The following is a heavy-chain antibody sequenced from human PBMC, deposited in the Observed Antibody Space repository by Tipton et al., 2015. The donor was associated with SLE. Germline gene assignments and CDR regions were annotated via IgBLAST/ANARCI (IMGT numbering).Heavy chain of an antibody. D-gene: IGHD3-3*01. J-gene: IGHJ4*02. Sequence: GSLRLSCAASGFTFSNYAMCWVRQAPGKGLEWVSAITGSGDRTYYIDSVKGRFTISRDNSKNSLYLQMNGLRAEDTAVYYCARSPVDYWNGYSAWGQGTLVAVSS. CDR3: ARSPVDYWNGYSA. V-gene: IGHV3-23*01. CDR2: ITGSGDRT. CDR1: GFTFSNYA.